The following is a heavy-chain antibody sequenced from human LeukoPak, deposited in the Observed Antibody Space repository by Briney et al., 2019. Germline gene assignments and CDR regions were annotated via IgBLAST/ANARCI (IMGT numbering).Heavy chain of an antibody. J-gene: IGHJ3*02. CDR2: IYYSGST. D-gene: IGHD2-21*02. CDR3: ARYHRMGRGHIVVVTAAIGAFDI. CDR1: GGSISSYY. V-gene: IGHV4-59*01. Sequence: SSETLSLTCTVSGGSISSYYWSWIRQPPGKGLEWIGYIYYSGSTNYNPSLKSRVTISVDTSKNQFSLKLSSVTAADTAVYYCARYHRMGRGHIVVVTAAIGAFDIRGQGTMVTVSS.